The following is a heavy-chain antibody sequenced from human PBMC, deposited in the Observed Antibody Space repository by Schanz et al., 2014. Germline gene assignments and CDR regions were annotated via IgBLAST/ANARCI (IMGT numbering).Heavy chain of an antibody. D-gene: IGHD3-3*01. J-gene: IGHJ6*03. V-gene: IGHV3-74*02. CDR2: INGDGSRT. CDR1: GFTFSNYW. CDR3: ASGEARVTSSGVVIVPMNV. Sequence: EVQLAESGGGLVQPGGSLRLSCAASGFTFSNYWMHWVRQAPGKGLVWVSRINGDGSRTAYADSVKGRFTISRDNAKNTLYLQMNSLRAEDTAVFFCASGEARVTSSGVVIVPMNVWGKGTTVIVSS.